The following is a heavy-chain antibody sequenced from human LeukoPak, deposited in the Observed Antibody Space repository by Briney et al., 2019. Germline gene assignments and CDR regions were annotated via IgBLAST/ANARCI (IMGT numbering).Heavy chain of an antibody. CDR2: NNYIGST. Sequence: SETLSLTCSVSGGPITSSSYHWGWIRQPPGKGLEWIGCNNYIGSTSYNPSLKSRVTISLDTSKNQLSLKLSSVTAADTAVYYCARGVGATGWYYFDFWGQGTLVTVSS. J-gene: IGHJ4*02. D-gene: IGHD6-19*01. CDR3: ARGVGATGWYYFDF. CDR1: GGPITSSSYH. V-gene: IGHV4-39*02.